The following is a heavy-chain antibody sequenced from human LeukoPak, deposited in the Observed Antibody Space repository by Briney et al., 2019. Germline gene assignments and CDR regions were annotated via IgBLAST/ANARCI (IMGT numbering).Heavy chain of an antibody. CDR2: IVVGSGNT. V-gene: IGHV1-58*01. CDR1: GFTFTNSA. J-gene: IGHJ4*02. D-gene: IGHD3-3*01. CDR3: TASLYYDFWSGGDY. Sequence: SVKASCKASGFTFTNSAVQWVRQARGQRLEWIGWIVVGSGNTNYAQKFQERVTITRDMSTSTAYLELSSLRSEDTAVYYCTASLYYDFWSGGDYWGQGSLVTVSS.